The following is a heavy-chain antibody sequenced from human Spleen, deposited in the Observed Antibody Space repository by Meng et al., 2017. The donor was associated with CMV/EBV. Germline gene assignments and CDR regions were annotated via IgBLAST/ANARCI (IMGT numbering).Heavy chain of an antibody. D-gene: IGHD1-1*01. J-gene: IGHJ4*02. V-gene: IGHV3-74*01. CDR3: ARGWAGTTVY. CDR2: INRDGSST. CDR1: GFTFSINW. Sequence: GGSLRLSCAASGFTFSINWMHWVRQAPGKGLVWVSRINRDGSSTSYADSVKGRFTISRDNAKNTLYLQMNSLRAEDTAVYYCARGWAGTTVYWGQGTLVTVSS.